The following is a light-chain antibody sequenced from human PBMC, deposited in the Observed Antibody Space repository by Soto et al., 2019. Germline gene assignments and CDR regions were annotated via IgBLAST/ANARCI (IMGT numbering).Light chain of an antibody. CDR2: DVN. J-gene: IGLJ2*01. V-gene: IGLV2-14*01. CDR1: SSDVGGHNY. Sequence: QSALTQPASVSGSPGQSITISCTGTSSDVGGHNYVSWYQQHPGKAPKLMMYDVNNRPSGVSNRFSGSKSDNTASLTISGLLTQDEAKYYCCAYTNSDTLVFGGGTKGTVL. CDR3: CAYTNSDTLV.